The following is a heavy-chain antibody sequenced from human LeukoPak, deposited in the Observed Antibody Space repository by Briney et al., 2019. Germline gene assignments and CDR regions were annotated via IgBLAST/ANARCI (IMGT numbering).Heavy chain of an antibody. CDR1: GYTFTSYY. D-gene: IGHD1-26*01. CDR3: ARGNGTYMFDP. CDR2: MNPNSGNT. J-gene: IGHJ5*02. V-gene: IGHV1-8*03. Sequence: ASVKVSCKASGYTFTSYYMHWVRQATGQGLEWMGWMNPNSGNTGYAQKFQDRVTITRDTSITTAYMELSSLRSEDTAVYYCARGNGTYMFDPWGQGTLVIVSS.